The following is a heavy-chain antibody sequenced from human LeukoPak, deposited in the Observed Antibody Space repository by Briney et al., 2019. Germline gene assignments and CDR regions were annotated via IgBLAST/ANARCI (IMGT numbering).Heavy chain of an antibody. CDR3: AREPASTAFDY. J-gene: IGHJ4*02. Sequence: GGSLRLSCAASGFTLSSYAMSWVRQAPGKGLEWVSSISSSSRYIYYADSVKGRFTIFRDIANNSVYLQMNSLRAEDTAVYYCAREPASTAFDYWGQGTLVTVSS. CDR2: ISSSSRYI. D-gene: IGHD2-2*01. CDR1: GFTLSSYA. V-gene: IGHV3-21*01.